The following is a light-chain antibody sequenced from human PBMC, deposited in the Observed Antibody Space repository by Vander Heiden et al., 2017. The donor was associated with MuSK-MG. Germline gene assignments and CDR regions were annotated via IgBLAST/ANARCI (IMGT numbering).Light chain of an antibody. CDR1: LSALFSPNNKTN. CDR3: HQDDCTPQT. V-gene: IGKV4-1*01. J-gene: IGKJ2*01. CDR2: WAS. Sequence: IVITQSQDSLTVSLGARATIHCEASLSALFSPNNKTNLAWFQQKPGQPPKLLIYWASTRESGVPDRFSGSGSGTDFTLTISSLQAEDVAVYYCHQDDCTPQTFGQGTKLEIK.